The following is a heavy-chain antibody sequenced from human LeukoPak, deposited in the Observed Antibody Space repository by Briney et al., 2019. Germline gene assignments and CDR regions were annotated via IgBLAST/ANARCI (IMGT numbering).Heavy chain of an antibody. J-gene: IGHJ4*02. CDR1: GFNFSASA. CDR2: IRSKTHSYAT. V-gene: IGHV3-73*01. CDR3: TRTSIASTGTDDY. D-gene: IGHD6-13*01. Sequence: GGSLRLSCAASGFNFSASAIHWVRQASGKGLEWVGRIRSKTHSYATTYAASLKGRFTISRDDSKNTTYLQMSSLKTDDTAVYYCTRTSIASTGTDDYWGQGTLVTVSS.